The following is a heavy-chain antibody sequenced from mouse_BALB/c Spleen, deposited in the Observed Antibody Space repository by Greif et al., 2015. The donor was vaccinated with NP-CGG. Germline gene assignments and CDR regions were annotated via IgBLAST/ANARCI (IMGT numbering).Heavy chain of an antibody. CDR2: IYPGSGNT. CDR1: GYTFTDYY. J-gene: IGHJ4*01. D-gene: IGHD4-1*01. Sequence: QVQLKESGPELVKPGASVKISCKASGYTFTDYYINWVKQKPGQGLEWIGWIYPGSGNTKYNEKFKGKATLTVDTSPSTAYMQLSSLTSEDTAVYFCVRRTGTEAMDYWGQGTSVTVSS. V-gene: IGHV1-84*02. CDR3: VRRTGTEAMDY.